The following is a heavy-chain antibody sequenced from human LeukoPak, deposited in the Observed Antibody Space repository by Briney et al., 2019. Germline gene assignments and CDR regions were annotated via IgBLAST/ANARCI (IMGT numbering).Heavy chain of an antibody. CDR1: GGSISSYY. Sequence: SETLSLTCTVSGGSISSYYWSWIRQPPGKGLEWIGYIYYSGSTNYNPSLKSRVTISVDTSKNQFSLKLSSVTAADTAVYYCARSPRGPYYYGSESQAFDYWGQGTLVTVSS. CDR2: IYYSGST. D-gene: IGHD3-10*01. J-gene: IGHJ4*02. CDR3: ARSPRGPYYYGSESQAFDY. V-gene: IGHV4-59*08.